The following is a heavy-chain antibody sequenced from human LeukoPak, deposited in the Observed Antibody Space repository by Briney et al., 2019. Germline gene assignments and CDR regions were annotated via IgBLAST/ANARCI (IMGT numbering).Heavy chain of an antibody. D-gene: IGHD2-8*02. Sequence: GGSLRLSCAASGFTFISYSMNWVRKAPGKGLEWVSSISTSSSYIYYADSVKGRFTISRDNAKNSLYLQMNSLRAEDTAIYYCATYRQVLLPFESWGQGTLVTVSS. J-gene: IGHJ4*02. CDR1: GFTFISYS. CDR3: ATYRQVLLPFES. V-gene: IGHV3-21*04. CDR2: ISTSSSYI.